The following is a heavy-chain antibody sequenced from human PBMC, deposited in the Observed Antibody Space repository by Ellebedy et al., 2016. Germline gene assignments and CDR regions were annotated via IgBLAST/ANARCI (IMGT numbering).Heavy chain of an antibody. CDR1: GGSINSVGDY. Sequence: SETLSLXCNVSGGSINSVGDYWSWIRQHPGKGLEWIGYIYYSGGTHYNPPLQSRVTISVDTSKNQFALKLSSVTAADTAVYYCARGKRGVAVVPHYMDVWGKGTTVTVSS. CDR3: ARGKRGVAVVPHYMDV. D-gene: IGHD6-19*01. J-gene: IGHJ6*03. V-gene: IGHV4-31*03. CDR2: IYYSGGT.